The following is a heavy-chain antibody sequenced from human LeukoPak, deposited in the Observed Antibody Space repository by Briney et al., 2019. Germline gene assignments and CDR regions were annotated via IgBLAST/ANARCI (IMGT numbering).Heavy chain of an antibody. CDR2: MSSTSTTI. J-gene: IGHJ4*02. D-gene: IGHD2-2*01. V-gene: IGHV3-48*01. Sequence: GGSLRLSCAASGFIFGDYNMNWVRQVPGKGLEWISYMSSTSTTIFYADSEKGRFTISRDNAKNSLYLQMNSLRAEDTAVYFCARVGNTGDAVIIPAAMGFDNWGQGTVVTVSS. CDR3: ARVGNTGDAVIIPAAMGFDN. CDR1: GFIFGDYN.